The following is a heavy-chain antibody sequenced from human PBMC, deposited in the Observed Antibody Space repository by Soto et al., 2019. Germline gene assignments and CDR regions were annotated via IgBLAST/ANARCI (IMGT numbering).Heavy chain of an antibody. V-gene: IGHV1-46*01. CDR1: GYTFINYY. J-gene: IGHJ6*02. Sequence: SVQVSCKSSGYTFINYYVHWVRQAPGQGLEWMGMINPSGGRTTYPQKFQGRVTMARDTSTSTVYAELSSLRSDDTAVFYCAREKASTSLLTPYYFAMELWGQGTTVTVS. CDR2: INPSGGRT. CDR3: AREKASTSLLTPYYFAMEL.